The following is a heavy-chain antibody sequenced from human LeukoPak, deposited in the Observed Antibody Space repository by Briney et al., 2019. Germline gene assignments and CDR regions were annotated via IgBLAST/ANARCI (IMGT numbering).Heavy chain of an antibody. CDR1: GGSISPYY. J-gene: IGHJ4*02. CDR3: ARHSVASPHYFDY. Sequence: SETLSLTCTVSGGSISPYYWSWIRQPPGKELEWIAFIYNSGSAPYNPSLTSRVTISVDTSKNQFSLKLTSVTAADTAVYYCARHSVASPHYFDYWGQGTPVTVSA. D-gene: IGHD5/OR15-5a*01. V-gene: IGHV4-59*08. CDR2: IYNSGSA.